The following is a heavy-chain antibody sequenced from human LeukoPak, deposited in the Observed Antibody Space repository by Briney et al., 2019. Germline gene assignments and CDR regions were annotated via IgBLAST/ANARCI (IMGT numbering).Heavy chain of an antibody. CDR1: GFTFSSFW. J-gene: IGHJ4*02. Sequence: PGGSLRLSCAASGFTFSSFWMHWVRQAPGKGLVWVSRINSDGSSTSYADSVKGRFTISRDNAKSSLFLQMNSLRAEDTALYYCVRLRRNSDRSGYYYYYNYWGQGILVTVSS. CDR3: VRLRRNSDRSGYYYYYNY. CDR2: INSDGSST. V-gene: IGHV3-74*01. D-gene: IGHD3-22*01.